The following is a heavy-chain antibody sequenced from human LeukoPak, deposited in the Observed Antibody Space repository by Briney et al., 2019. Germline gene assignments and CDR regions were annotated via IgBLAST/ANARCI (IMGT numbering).Heavy chain of an antibody. CDR2: ITGNGATT. J-gene: IGHJ4*02. D-gene: IGHD3-10*01. Sequence: PGGSLRLSCAASGFSFSNYGMNWVRQAPGKGLEWVSGITGNGATTYYADSVKGRFTISRDNSKNTLFLHMNSLRAEDTAVYSCAKGYYGSGSYGWFDYWGQGTLVTVSS. CDR1: GFSFSNYG. V-gene: IGHV3-23*01. CDR3: AKGYYGSGSYGWFDY.